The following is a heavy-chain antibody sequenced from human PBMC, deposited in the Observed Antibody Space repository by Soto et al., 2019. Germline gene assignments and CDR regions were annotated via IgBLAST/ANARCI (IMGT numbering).Heavy chain of an antibody. J-gene: IGHJ4*02. V-gene: IGHV1-69*13. CDR3: ARDSGAKLSSS. CDR2: IVPIYRTA. Sequence: AVKVSCKASGGTFSSYRFNWVRQARGQGLEWLGGIVPIYRTADYAQKFQGRVTITADESTRTVYMELSSLKSQDTALYYCARDSGAKLSSSWGQGTLVTVSS. CDR1: GGTFSSYR. D-gene: IGHD6-13*01.